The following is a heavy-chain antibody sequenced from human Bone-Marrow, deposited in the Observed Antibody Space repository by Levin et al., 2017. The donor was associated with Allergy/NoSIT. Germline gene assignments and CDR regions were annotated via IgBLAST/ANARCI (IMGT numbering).Heavy chain of an antibody. Sequence: PGGSLRLSCVVSGLTFSTYGMHWVRQAPGKGLEWVALISNDGTNSHYSDSVKGRFTISRDNSKDTLFLQMNNLRPEDTAEYYCVKDLLYYYGPEKYHYFEYWGQGTPVTVSS. CDR2: ISNDGTNS. J-gene: IGHJ4*02. V-gene: IGHV3-30*18. CDR3: VKDLLYYYGPEKYHYFEY. CDR1: GLTFSTYG. D-gene: IGHD3-10*01.